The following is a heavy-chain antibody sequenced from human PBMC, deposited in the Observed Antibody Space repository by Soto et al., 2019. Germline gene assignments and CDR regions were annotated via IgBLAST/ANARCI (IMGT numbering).Heavy chain of an antibody. Sequence: GGSLRLSCAASGFTFSSYDMHWVRQATGKGLEWVSAIGTAGDTYYPGSVKGRLTISRENAKNSLYLQMNSLRAGDTAVYYCARVSRRYGDYPNFDYWGQGTLVTVSS. CDR3: ARVSRRYGDYPNFDY. J-gene: IGHJ4*02. D-gene: IGHD4-17*01. V-gene: IGHV3-13*01. CDR1: GFTFSSYD. CDR2: IGTAGDT.